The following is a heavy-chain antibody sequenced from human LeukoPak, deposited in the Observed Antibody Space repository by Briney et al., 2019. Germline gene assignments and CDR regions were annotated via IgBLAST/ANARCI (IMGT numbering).Heavy chain of an antibody. CDR3: ARDPWYTSSRMSVNGMDV. Sequence: ASVTVSCKTSGYTFTSYGVSWVRQAPGQGLEWMGWISAYNGNTEYAQKFQGRVTMTTDTSTSTGYMELRSLRPDDTAVYYCARDPWYTSSRMSVNGMDVWGQGTTVTVSS. V-gene: IGHV1-18*01. D-gene: IGHD6-13*01. J-gene: IGHJ6*02. CDR1: GYTFTSYG. CDR2: ISAYNGNT.